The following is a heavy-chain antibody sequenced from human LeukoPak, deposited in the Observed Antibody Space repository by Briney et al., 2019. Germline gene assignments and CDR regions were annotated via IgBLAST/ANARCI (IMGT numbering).Heavy chain of an antibody. CDR3: TKIANGGLSDY. V-gene: IGHV4-59*01. J-gene: IGHJ4*02. CDR2: IHYSGNT. Sequence: WETLSLTCTVSGGSISGYYWAWIRQPPGKVLEWIGYIHYSGNTNYNPSLKSRVSMSVDTSKNQFSLILTSVTAADTAVYYCTKIANGGLSDYWGQGTLVTVSS. CDR1: GGSISGYY. D-gene: IGHD2-8*01.